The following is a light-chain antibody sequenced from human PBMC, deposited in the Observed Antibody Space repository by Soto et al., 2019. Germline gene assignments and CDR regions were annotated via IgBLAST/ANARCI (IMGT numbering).Light chain of an antibody. Sequence: DIQMTQSPSSLSASVGDRATITCRASQSISSYLNWYQQKPGKAPKLLIYATSNLQSGVPSRFSGSGSGTDFTLTISSLQPEDFATYYCQQSYSTPRTFGQGTKLEIK. CDR3: QQSYSTPRT. CDR2: ATS. J-gene: IGKJ2*01. CDR1: QSISSY. V-gene: IGKV1-39*01.